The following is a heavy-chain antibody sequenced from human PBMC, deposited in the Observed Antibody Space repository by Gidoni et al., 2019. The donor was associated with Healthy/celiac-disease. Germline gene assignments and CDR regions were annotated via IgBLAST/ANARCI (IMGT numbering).Heavy chain of an antibody. D-gene: IGHD3-22*01. Sequence: EVQLVESGGGLVQPGGSLRLSCAASGFTFSSYAMHWVRQATGKGLEWVSAIGTAGDTYYPGSVKGRFTISRENAKNSLYLQMNSLRAGDTAVYYCARARGYYDSRGYYYYYYGMDVWGQGTTVTVSS. CDR2: IGTAGDT. CDR1: GFTFSSYA. CDR3: ARARGYYDSRGYYYYYYGMDV. V-gene: IGHV3-13*01. J-gene: IGHJ6*02.